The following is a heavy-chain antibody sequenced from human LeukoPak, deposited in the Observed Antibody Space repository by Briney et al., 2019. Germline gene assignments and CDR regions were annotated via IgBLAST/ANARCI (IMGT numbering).Heavy chain of an antibody. V-gene: IGHV5-51*01. CDR3: ARQDGGGTTVPSYFDY. D-gene: IGHD1-14*01. CDR1: GHSFTSYW. CDR2: IYPGDSDT. Sequence: GESLKISCKGSGHSFTSYWIGWVRQMPGKGLEWMGIIYPGDSDTRYSPSFQGQVTISADKSIGTAYLQWSSLKASDTAMYYCARQDGGGTTVPSYFDYWGQGTLVTVSS. J-gene: IGHJ4*02.